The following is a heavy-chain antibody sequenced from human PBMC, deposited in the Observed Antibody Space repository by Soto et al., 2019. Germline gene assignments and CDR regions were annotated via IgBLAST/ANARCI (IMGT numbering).Heavy chain of an antibody. Sequence: QVHLVQSGAEVKKPGASVKVSCKGSGYAFTTYGITWVRQAPGQGLEGMGWISAHNGNTNYAQKLQGRVTVTRDTSTSTAYMELRSLRSDDTAVYYCERGRYGDYWGQGALVTGSS. CDR2: ISAHNGNT. CDR3: ERGRYGDY. V-gene: IGHV1-18*01. J-gene: IGHJ4*02. D-gene: IGHD1-1*01. CDR1: GYAFTTYG.